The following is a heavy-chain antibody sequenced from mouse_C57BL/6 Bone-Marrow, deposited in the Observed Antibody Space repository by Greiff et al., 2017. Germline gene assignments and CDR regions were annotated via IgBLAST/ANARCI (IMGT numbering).Heavy chain of an antibody. CDR3: ARYCIYWDY. Sequence: QVQLQQSGPELVKPGASVKISCKASGYTFTDYYINWVKQRPGQGLEWIGCINPGSGNTKYNEKFKGKATLTVDTSSSTAYMQLSSLTSEDSAVYFCARYCIYWDYWGQGTTLTVSS. CDR2: INPGSGNT. V-gene: IGHV1-84*01. D-gene: IGHD1-3*01. J-gene: IGHJ2*01. CDR1: GYTFTDYY.